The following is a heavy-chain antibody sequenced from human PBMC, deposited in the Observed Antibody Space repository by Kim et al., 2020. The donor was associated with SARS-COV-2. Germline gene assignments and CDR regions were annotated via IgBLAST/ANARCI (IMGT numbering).Heavy chain of an antibody. CDR3: ARRPEAYDSNDAFDI. J-gene: IGHJ3*02. V-gene: IGHV4-39*01. CDR2: IYYGGST. Sequence: SETLSLTCTVSGGSISSSSYYWGWIRQPPGKGLEWIGSIYYGGSTYYNPSLKSRVTISVDTSNNQFSLKLSSVTAADTAVYYCARRPEAYDSNDAFDIWGQGTMVTVSS. D-gene: IGHD3-22*01. CDR1: GGSISSSSYY.